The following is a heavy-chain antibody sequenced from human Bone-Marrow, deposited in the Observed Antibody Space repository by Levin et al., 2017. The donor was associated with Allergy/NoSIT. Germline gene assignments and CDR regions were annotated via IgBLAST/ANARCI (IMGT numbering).Heavy chain of an antibody. CDR2: ITSDGTT. CDR1: GFDFSGTW. V-gene: IGHV3-74*01. J-gene: IGHJ4*02. Sequence: GGSLRLSCAASGFDFSGTWMHWVRQVPGEGLVWVSRITSDGTTNYADSVKGRFSISRDNAKNTVYLQMNSLRVEDTAVYYCARDWYYSVDYWGQGILVTVSS. D-gene: IGHD3-16*01. CDR3: ARDWYYSVDY.